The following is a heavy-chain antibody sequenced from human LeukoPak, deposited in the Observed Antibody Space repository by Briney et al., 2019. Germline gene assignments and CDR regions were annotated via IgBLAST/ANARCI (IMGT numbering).Heavy chain of an antibody. D-gene: IGHD2-21*01. CDR1: GYTFTSYY. V-gene: IGHV1-46*01. Sequence: AASVKVSCKASGYTFTSYYMHWVRQAPGQGLEWMGIINPSGGSTSYAQKFQGRVTMTRDMSTSTVYMELSSLRSEDTAVYYCARDIGTTAVVVMFDYWGQGTLVTVSS. J-gene: IGHJ4*02. CDR3: ARDIGTTAVVVMFDY. CDR2: INPSGGST.